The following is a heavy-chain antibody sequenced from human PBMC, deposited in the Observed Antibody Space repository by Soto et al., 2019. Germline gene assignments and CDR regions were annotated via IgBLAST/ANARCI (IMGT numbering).Heavy chain of an antibody. J-gene: IGHJ4*02. CDR1: GYTFTSYG. CDR2: ISAYNGNT. V-gene: IGHV1-18*01. CDR3: AREAYGDYEDGYFDY. D-gene: IGHD4-17*01. Sequence: QVQLVQSGAEVKKPGASVKVSCKASGYTFTSYGISWVRQAPGQGLEWMGWISAYNGNTNYAQKLQGRVTMTTDTSTSTAYMELRSLRSDDTAAYYCAREAYGDYEDGYFDYWGQGTLVTVSS.